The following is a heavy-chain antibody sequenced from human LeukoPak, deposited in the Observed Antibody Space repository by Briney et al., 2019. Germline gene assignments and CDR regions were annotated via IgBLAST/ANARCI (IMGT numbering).Heavy chain of an antibody. CDR2: IYDSGST. CDR1: SYSINNGYF. V-gene: IGHV4-38-2*02. Sequence: PSETLSLTCTVSSYSINNGYFWGWIRQPPGKGLEWIGSIYDSGSTYYNPSLKSRVTISVDKSKNQFSLKLSSVTAADTAVYYCATGYNYYDSSGYYFNWFDPWGQGTLVTVSS. D-gene: IGHD3-22*01. CDR3: ATGYNYYDSSGYYFNWFDP. J-gene: IGHJ5*02.